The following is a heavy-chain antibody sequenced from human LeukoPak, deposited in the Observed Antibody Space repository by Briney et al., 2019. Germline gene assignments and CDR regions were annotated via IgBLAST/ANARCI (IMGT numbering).Heavy chain of an antibody. J-gene: IGHJ3*02. Sequence: GRSLRLSCAASGFSFSTYGMHWVRQAPGKGLEWVTVISYDGSDKYYAASLRGRFTISRDNTKNSLFLQMNSLTTEDTAFYYCVKDIDTVGTNAFDIWGQGTMVTVSS. V-gene: IGHV3-30*18. CDR1: GFSFSTYG. CDR2: ISYDGSDK. D-gene: IGHD2-8*02. CDR3: VKDIDTVGTNAFDI.